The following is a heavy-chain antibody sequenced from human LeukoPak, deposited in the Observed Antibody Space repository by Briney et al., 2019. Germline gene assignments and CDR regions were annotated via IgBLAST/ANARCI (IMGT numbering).Heavy chain of an antibody. CDR2: IWYDGSNK. CDR1: GFTLSSYG. J-gene: IGHJ4*02. V-gene: IGHV3-33*01. D-gene: IGHD3-16*02. Sequence: GGSLRLSCAASGFTLSSYGMHWVRQAPGKGLEWVAVIWYDGSNKYYADSVKGRFTISRDNSKNTLYLQMNSLRAEDTAVYYCARDNGDDYVWGSYPITYYFDYWGQGTLVTVSS. CDR3: ARDNGDDYVWGSYPITYYFDY.